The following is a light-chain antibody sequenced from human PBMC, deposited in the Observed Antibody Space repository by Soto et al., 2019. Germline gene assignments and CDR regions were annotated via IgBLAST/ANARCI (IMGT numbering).Light chain of an antibody. CDR2: AAT. CDR3: QQADSFPIT. J-gene: IGKJ5*01. V-gene: IGKV1-12*01. CDR1: QGISGW. Sequence: DIEMTQSPSSVSASVGDRVTINCRASQGISGWLAWYQQKPGEAPKLLIYAATILQIGVPSRFSGSGSGTDFILTISNXQSEDFGTYHCQQADSFPITFGQGTRLEIK.